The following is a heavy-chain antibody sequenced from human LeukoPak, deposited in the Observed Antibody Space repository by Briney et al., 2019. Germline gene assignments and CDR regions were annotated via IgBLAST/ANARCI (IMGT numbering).Heavy chain of an antibody. CDR3: ARGSSAIEY. CDR2: IKQDGSEK. V-gene: IGHV3-7*01. J-gene: IGHJ4*02. Sequence: GGSLRLACAASGFTFSSHWMSWVRQAPGKGLEWVGNIKQDGSEKNYVDSVKGRFTISRDNGKNSLYLQMNSLRVGDTAVYYCARGSSAIEYWGQGTLVTVSS. D-gene: IGHD6-19*01. CDR1: GFTFSSHW.